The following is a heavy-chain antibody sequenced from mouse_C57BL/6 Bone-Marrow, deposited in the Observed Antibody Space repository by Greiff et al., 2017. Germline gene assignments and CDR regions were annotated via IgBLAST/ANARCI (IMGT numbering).Heavy chain of an antibody. CDR3: APYDGYYDTPFAY. V-gene: IGHV2-4*01. CDR2: IWSGGST. J-gene: IGHJ3*01. Sequence: QVQLKESGPGLVQPSQSLSITCTVSGFSLTSYGVHWVRQPPGKGLEWLGVIWSGGSTDYNAAFISRLSISKDNSKSQVFFKMNSLQADDTAIYYCAPYDGYYDTPFAYWGQGTLVTVSA. CDR1: GFSLTSYG. D-gene: IGHD2-3*01.